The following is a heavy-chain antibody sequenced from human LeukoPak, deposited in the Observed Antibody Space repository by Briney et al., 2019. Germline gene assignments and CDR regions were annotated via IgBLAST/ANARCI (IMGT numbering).Heavy chain of an antibody. J-gene: IGHJ3*02. Sequence: ASVKVSCKASGYTFTSYGISRVRQAPGQGLEWMGWISAYNGNTNYAQKLQGRVTMTTDTSTSTAYMELRSLRSDDTAVYYCARGGRWELPRPYAFDIWGQGTMVTVSS. CDR3: ARGGRWELPRPYAFDI. D-gene: IGHD1-26*01. CDR1: GYTFTSYG. V-gene: IGHV1-18*01. CDR2: ISAYNGNT.